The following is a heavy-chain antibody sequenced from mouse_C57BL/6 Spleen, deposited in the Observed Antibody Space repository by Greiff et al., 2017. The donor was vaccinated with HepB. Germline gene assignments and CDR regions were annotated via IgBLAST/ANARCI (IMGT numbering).Heavy chain of an antibody. CDR2: IDPSDSYT. J-gene: IGHJ1*03. D-gene: IGHD2-4*01. Sequence: VQLQQSGAELVRPGTSVKLSCKASGYTFTSYWMHWVKQRPGQGLEWIGVIDPSDSYTNYNQKFKGKATLTVDTSSSTAYMQLSSLTSEDSAVYYCAKGYDDEGYWYFDVWGTGTTVTVSS. CDR3: AKGYDDEGYWYFDV. V-gene: IGHV1-59*01. CDR1: GYTFTSYW.